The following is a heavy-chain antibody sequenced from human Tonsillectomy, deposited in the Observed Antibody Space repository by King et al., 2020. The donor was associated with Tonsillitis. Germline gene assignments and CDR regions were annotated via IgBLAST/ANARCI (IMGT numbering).Heavy chain of an antibody. CDR3: ARERLYSSDWGIDY. D-gene: IGHD6-19*01. Sequence: VQLVESGGGMVQSGRSLRLSCASSGFVFRSYGMHWVRQAPGKGLEWVAVISFDATRQNYADSVKGRFTISRDNSRDTLYLQMDSLRAEDTAVYYCARERLYSSDWGIDYWGQGSLVTVSS. CDR1: GFVFRSYG. CDR2: ISFDATRQ. V-gene: IGHV3-33*05. J-gene: IGHJ4*02.